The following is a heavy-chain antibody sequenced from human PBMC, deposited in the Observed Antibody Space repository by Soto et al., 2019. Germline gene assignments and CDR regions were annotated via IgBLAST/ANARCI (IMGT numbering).Heavy chain of an antibody. CDR3: TSYMTPDAFDI. CDR1: GFTSSNAW. CDR2: IKSKTDGGTT. V-gene: IGHV3-15*01. D-gene: IGHD5-18*01. Sequence: LRLSCAASGFTSSNAWMSWVRQAPGEGLEWVGRIKSKTDGGTTDYAAPVKGRFTISRDDSKNTLYLQMNSLKTEDTAVYYCTSYMTPDAFDIWGQGTMVTVSS. J-gene: IGHJ3*02.